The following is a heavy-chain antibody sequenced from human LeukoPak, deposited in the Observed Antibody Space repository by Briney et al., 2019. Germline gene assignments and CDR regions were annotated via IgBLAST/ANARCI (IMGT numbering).Heavy chain of an antibody. CDR2: INHSGNT. D-gene: IGHD3/OR15-3a*01. Sequence: PSETLSLTCAVYGGTFSGYYWSWIRQPPGKGLEWIGEINHSGNTNYNPSLKSRVTISVDTSKNQFSLKLSSVTAADTAVYYCARGRGTHHFWGQGTLVTVSS. J-gene: IGHJ4*02. CDR1: GGTFSGYY. V-gene: IGHV4-34*01. CDR3: ARGRGTHHF.